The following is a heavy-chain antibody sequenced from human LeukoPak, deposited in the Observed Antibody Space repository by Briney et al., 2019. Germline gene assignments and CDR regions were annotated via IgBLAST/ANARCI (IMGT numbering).Heavy chain of an antibody. CDR2: INHSGST. V-gene: IGHV4-34*01. D-gene: IGHD2-2*01. Sequence: SETLSLTCAVYGGSFSGYYWSWIRRPPGKGLGWIGEINHSGSTNYNPSLKSRVTISVDTSKNQFSLKLSSVTAADTAVYYCARESPLDVVVPAATKWFDPWGQGTLVTVSS. CDR3: ARESPLDVVVPAATKWFDP. J-gene: IGHJ5*02. CDR1: GGSFSGYY.